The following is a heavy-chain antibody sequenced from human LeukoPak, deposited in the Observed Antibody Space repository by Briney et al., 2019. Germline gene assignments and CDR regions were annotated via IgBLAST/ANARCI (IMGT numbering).Heavy chain of an antibody. CDR2: MNPNSGNT. J-gene: IGHJ4*02. CDR1: GYTFTGYY. D-gene: IGHD3-10*01. Sequence: GASVKVSCKASGYTFTGYYMHWVRQAPGQGLEWMGWMNPNSGNTGYAQKFQGRVTMTRNTSISTAYMELSSLRSEDTAVYYCARSSGDHDYYPGYWGQGTLVTVSS. CDR3: ARSSGDHDYYPGY. V-gene: IGHV1-8*02.